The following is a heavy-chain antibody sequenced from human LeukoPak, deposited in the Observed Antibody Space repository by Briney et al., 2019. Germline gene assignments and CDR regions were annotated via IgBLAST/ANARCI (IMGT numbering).Heavy chain of an antibody. CDR3: ARASVRGVIIY. CDR1: GGSISSTSYY. J-gene: IGHJ4*02. CDR2: IYYSGST. V-gene: IGHV4-39*07. D-gene: IGHD3-10*01. Sequence: PSETLSLTCTVSGGSISSTSYYWGWIRQPPGKGLEWIGSIYYSGSTYYNPSLKSRVTISVDTFKNQFSLKLSSVTAADTAVYYCARASVRGVIIYWGQGTLVTVSS.